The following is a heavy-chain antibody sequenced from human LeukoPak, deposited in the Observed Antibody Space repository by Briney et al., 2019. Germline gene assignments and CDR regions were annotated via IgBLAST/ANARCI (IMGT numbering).Heavy chain of an antibody. J-gene: IGHJ4*02. CDR3: VRQFDY. CDR2: LYSNGST. V-gene: IGHV4-39*01. Sequence: PSETLSLTCTVSGGSISGSSHYWVWIRQSPGKGLEWIGNLYSNGSTYYDPSLQSRVTISVDTSKNQFSLSLTSVTSADTAVYYCVRQFDYCGQGILVTVSS. CDR1: GGSISGSSHY.